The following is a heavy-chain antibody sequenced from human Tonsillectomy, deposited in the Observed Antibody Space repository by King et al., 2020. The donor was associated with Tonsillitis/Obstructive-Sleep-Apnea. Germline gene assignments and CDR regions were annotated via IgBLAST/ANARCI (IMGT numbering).Heavy chain of an antibody. J-gene: IGHJ5*02. Sequence: QLVQSGGGLVQPGGSLRLSCAASGFTFSSYWMSWVRQAPGKGLEWVAYIKQDGSEKYYVDSVKGRFTISRDNAKNSLYLQMNSLRAEDTAVYYCASLFRQQLVYDWFDPWGQGTLVTVSS. CDR1: GFTFSSYW. CDR3: ASLFRQQLVYDWFDP. CDR2: IKQDGSEK. V-gene: IGHV3-7*01. D-gene: IGHD6-13*01.